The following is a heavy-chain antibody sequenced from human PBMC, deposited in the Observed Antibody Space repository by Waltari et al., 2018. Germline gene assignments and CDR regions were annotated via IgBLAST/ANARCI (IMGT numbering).Heavy chain of an antibody. V-gene: IGHV5-51*01. CDR3: ARRGVWGSSRYTGWFDP. D-gene: IGHD3-16*02. CDR2: SYTGDSDT. Sequence: EVQLVQSGAEVKKPGESLKISCKGSGYSFTSYWIGWVRQMPGKGLEWMGISYTGDSDTRYSPSFQGKVTISAYKSISTADLQWSSLKASDTAMYYGARRGVWGSSRYTGWFDPWGQGTLVTVSS. J-gene: IGHJ5*02. CDR1: GYSFTSYW.